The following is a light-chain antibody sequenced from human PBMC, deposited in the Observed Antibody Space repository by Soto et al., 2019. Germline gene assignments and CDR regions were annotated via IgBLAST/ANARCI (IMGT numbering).Light chain of an antibody. J-gene: IGKJ4*01. CDR1: QSVGSS. CDR3: QQYNNWPLT. V-gene: IGKV3D-15*01. Sequence: PGGRATLSCRASQSVGSSLAWYQQKPGQAPRLLIYGASSRATGIPDRFSGSGSGTEFTLTISSLQSEDFAVYYCQQYNNWPLTFGGGTKVDIK. CDR2: GAS.